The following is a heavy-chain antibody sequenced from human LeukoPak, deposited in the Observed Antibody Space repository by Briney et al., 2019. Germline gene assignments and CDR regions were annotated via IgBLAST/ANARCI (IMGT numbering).Heavy chain of an antibody. CDR2: INPNSGGT. D-gene: IGHD2-2*01. J-gene: IGHJ6*03. V-gene: IGHV1-2*02. CDR1: GYTFTGYY. CDR3: ARDSRCSSTSCYVYYYYYMDV. Sequence: ASVKVSCKASGYTFTGYYMHWVRQAPGQGLEWMGWINPNSGGTNYAQKFQGRVNMTRDTSISTAYMELSRLRSDDTAVYYCARDSRCSSTSCYVYYYYYMDVWGKGTTVTISS.